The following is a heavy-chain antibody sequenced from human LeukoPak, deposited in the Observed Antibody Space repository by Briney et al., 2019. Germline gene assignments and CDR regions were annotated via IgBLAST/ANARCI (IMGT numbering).Heavy chain of an antibody. Sequence: ASVKVSCKASGYTFTSYVMHWVRQAPGQRLEWMGWINADNANTKYSQKFQGRVTITRDTSASTAFTKLSSLRSEDTAVYYCARSWYFDLWGRGTLVTVSS. J-gene: IGHJ2*01. CDR1: GYTFTSYV. V-gene: IGHV1-3*01. CDR3: ARSWYFDL. CDR2: INADNANT.